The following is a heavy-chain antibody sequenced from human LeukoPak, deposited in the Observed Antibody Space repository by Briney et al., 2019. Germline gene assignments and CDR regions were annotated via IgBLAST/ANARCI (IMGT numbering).Heavy chain of an antibody. V-gene: IGHV4-39*07. J-gene: IGHJ4*02. CDR2: MYYSGNI. D-gene: IGHD6-6*01. Sequence: TSETLSLTCTVSGGSISSSTYYWGWIRQPPGKGLEWIGSMYYSGNIYYNPSLKSRVTISVDTSKNQLSLKLSSVTAADTAVYYCARVAPPGVQRFDYWGQGTLVTVSS. CDR1: GGSISSSTYY. CDR3: ARVAPPGVQRFDY.